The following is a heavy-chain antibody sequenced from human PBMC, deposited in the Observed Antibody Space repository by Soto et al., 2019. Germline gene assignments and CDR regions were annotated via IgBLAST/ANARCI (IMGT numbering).Heavy chain of an antibody. CDR3: ARDRAVKYSSSWYRFYCYGMDV. CDR2: ISSSGSTI. D-gene: IGHD6-13*01. Sequence: QVQLVESGGGLVKPGGSLRLYCAASGFTFSDYYMSWIRQAPGKGLEWVSYISSSGSTIYYADSVKGRFTISRDNAKNSLYLQMNSVRAEDTAVYYCARDRAVKYSSSWYRFYCYGMDVWGQGTTVTVSS. J-gene: IGHJ6*02. V-gene: IGHV3-11*01. CDR1: GFTFSDYY.